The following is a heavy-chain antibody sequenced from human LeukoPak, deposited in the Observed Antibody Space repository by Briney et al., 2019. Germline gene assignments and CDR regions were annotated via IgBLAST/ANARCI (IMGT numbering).Heavy chain of an antibody. D-gene: IGHD4-17*01. J-gene: IGHJ4*02. Sequence: ASLKVSCKASGYTFTTYGISWVRQAPGQRLEWRGWISAYNDNTNYAHKLQGRVTINTDTSTSIAYMELRSLRSDDTAVYYCARWSHDYGDYKGGDYWGEGTLVTVSS. CDR3: ARWSHDYGDYKGGDY. CDR1: GYTFTTYG. CDR2: ISAYNDNT. V-gene: IGHV1-18*01.